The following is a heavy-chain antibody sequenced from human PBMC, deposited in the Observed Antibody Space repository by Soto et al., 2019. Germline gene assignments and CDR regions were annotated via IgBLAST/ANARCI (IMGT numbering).Heavy chain of an antibody. CDR3: ARGGIVVVVAATNYYYYYGMDV. D-gene: IGHD2-15*01. V-gene: IGHV4-34*01. CDR1: GGSFSGYY. CDR2: INHSGST. J-gene: IGHJ6*02. Sequence: LSLTCAVYGGSFSGYYWSWIRQPPGKGLEWIGEINHSGSTNYNPSLKSRVTISVDTSKNQFSLKLSSVTAADTAVYYCARGGIVVVVAATNYYYYYGMDVWGQGTTVTVSS.